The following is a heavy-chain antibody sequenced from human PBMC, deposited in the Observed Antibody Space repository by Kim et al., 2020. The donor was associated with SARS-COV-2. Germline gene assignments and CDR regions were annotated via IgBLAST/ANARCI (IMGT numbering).Heavy chain of an antibody. D-gene: IGHD1-26*01. CDR2: IYYSGST. CDR1: GGSISSYY. Sequence: SETLSLTCTVSGGSISSYYWSWIRQPPGKGLEWIGYIYYSGSTNYNPSLKSRVTISVDTSKNQFSLKLSSVTAADTAVYYCARDIGPQLLLDYWGQGTLVTVSS. CDR3: ARDIGPQLLLDY. J-gene: IGHJ4*02. V-gene: IGHV4-59*01.